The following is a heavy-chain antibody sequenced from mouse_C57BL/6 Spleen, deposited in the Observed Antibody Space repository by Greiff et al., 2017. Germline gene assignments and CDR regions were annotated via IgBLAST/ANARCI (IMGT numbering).Heavy chain of an antibody. Sequence: EVQLVESGGGLVKPGGSLKLSCAASGFTFSSYTMSWVRQTPEKRLEWVATISGGGGNTYYPDSVKGRFTFSRDNAKNTLYLQMSSLRSEDTALDYCARLSTTVVAGGYYFDYWGQGTTLTVSS. CDR2: ISGGGGNT. CDR1: GFTFSSYT. J-gene: IGHJ2*01. V-gene: IGHV5-9*01. D-gene: IGHD1-1*01. CDR3: ARLSTTVVAGGYYFDY.